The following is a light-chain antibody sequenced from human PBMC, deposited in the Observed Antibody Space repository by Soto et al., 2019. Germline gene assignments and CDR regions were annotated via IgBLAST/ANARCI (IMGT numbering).Light chain of an antibody. J-gene: IGKJ3*01. CDR2: AAY. CDR1: QDIRNS. V-gene: IGKV1-27*01. CDR3: QKYISAPYT. Sequence: DIQMTQSPSSLSAAIGVRVTITGRASQDIRNSLAWYQHRPGKIPHLLIYAAYTLQSGVPPRFSGRGSGTDFTLTISSLQHEDFATYYCQKYISAPYTFGHGTKVAIK.